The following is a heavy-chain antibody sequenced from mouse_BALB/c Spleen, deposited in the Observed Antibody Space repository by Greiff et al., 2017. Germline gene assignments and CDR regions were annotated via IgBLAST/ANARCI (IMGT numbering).Heavy chain of an antibody. V-gene: IGHV5-6-3*01. J-gene: IGHJ4*01. CDR3: ARATYAMDY. Sequence: EVKLVESGGGLVQPGGSLKLSCAASGFTFSSYGMSWVRQTPDKRLELVATINSNGGSTYYPDSVKGRFTISRDNAKNTLYLQMSSLKSEDTAMYYCARATYAMDYLGQGTSVTVSS. D-gene: IGHD2-1*01. CDR2: INSNGGST. CDR1: GFTFSSYG.